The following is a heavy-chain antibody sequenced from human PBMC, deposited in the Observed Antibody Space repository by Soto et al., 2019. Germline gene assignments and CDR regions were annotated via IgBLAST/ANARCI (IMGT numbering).Heavy chain of an antibody. J-gene: IGHJ4*02. V-gene: IGHV3-48*01. CDR3: AGGTPGYFDY. CDR2: ISSSSSTI. CDR1: GFTFSSYS. Sequence: EVQLVESGGGLVQPGGSLRLSCAASGFTFSSYSMNWVRQAPGKGLEWVSYISSSSSTIYYTDSVKGRFTISRDNAKXXXXXXXXXLXAEDTAVYYCAGGTPGYFDYWGQGTLVTVSS.